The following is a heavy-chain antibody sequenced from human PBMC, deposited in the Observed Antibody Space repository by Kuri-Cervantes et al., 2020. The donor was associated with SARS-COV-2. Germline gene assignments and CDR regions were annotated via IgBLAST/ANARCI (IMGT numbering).Heavy chain of an antibody. CDR1: GYSISSGYY. Sequence: SETLSLTCTVSGYSISSGYYWGWLRQPPGKGLEWIGSIYHSGSTYYNASLKSRVTISVDTSKNQFSLKPSSVTAADTAVYYCARVGITSFGVGPPMGYWGQGTLVTVSS. J-gene: IGHJ4*02. CDR2: IYHSGST. V-gene: IGHV4-38-2*02. CDR3: ARVGITSFGVGPPMGY. D-gene: IGHD3-3*01.